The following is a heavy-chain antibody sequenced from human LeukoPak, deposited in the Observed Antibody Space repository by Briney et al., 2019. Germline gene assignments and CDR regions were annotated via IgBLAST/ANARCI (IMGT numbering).Heavy chain of an antibody. Sequence: GGSLRLSCAASGFTFSDYYMSWIRQAPGKGLEWVSYISSSGSTIYYADSVKGRFTISRDNAKNSLYLQMNSLRAEDTAVYYCARDHDILTGYVYYYMDVWGKGTTVTISS. CDR2: ISSSGSTI. CDR3: ARDHDILTGYVYYYMDV. D-gene: IGHD3-9*01. CDR1: GFTFSDYY. V-gene: IGHV3-11*01. J-gene: IGHJ6*03.